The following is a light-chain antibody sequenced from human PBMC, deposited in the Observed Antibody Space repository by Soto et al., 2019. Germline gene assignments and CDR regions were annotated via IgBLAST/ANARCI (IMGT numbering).Light chain of an antibody. J-gene: IGKJ2*01. CDR3: MQGTHWPYT. V-gene: IGKV2-30*01. CDR2: KVS. CDR1: QSVVSSDGNTY. Sequence: DVVMTQSPLSLPVTLGQPASISCRSSQSVVSSDGNTYLSWFHQRPGQSPRRLLYKVSNRDSGVPDRFSGSASAPDFILEISRVEAEDFGVYYCMQGTHWPYTFGQGTKLEVK.